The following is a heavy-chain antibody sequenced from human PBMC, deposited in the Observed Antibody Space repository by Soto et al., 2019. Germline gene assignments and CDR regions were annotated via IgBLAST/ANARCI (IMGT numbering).Heavy chain of an antibody. CDR3: ARIVAENYYYYYMDV. J-gene: IGHJ6*03. V-gene: IGHV3-7*01. D-gene: IGHD2-15*01. Sequence: GGSLRLSCAASGFTFSSYWMGWVRQAPGKGLEWVANIKQDGSEKYYVDSVKGRFTISRDNAKNSLYLQMNSLRAEDTAVYYCARIVAENYYYYYMDVWGKGTTVTVSS. CDR2: IKQDGSEK. CDR1: GFTFSSYW.